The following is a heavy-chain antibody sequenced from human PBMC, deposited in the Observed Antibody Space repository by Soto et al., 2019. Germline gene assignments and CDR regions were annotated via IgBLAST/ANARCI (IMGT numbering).Heavy chain of an antibody. D-gene: IGHD3-22*01. CDR3: ANAYYYDSSGYYYYYGMDV. Sequence: ASVKVSCKASGYTFTSYYMHWVRHAPGQGLEWMGIINPSGGSTSYAQKFQGRVTMTRDTSTSTVYMELSSLRSEDTAVYYCANAYYYDSSGYYYYYGMDVWGQGTTVTVPS. CDR2: INPSGGST. CDR1: GYTFTSYY. V-gene: IGHV1-46*01. J-gene: IGHJ6*02.